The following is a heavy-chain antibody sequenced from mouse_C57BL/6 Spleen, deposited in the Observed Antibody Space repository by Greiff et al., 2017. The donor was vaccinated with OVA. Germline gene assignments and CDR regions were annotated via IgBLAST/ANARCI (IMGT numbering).Heavy chain of an antibody. J-gene: IGHJ4*01. V-gene: IGHV5-16*01. Sequence: VMLVESEGGLVQPGSSMKLSCTASGFTFSDYYMAWVRQVPEKGLEWVANINYDGSSTYYLDSLKSRFIISRDNAKNILYLQMSSLKSEDTATYYCARDMTMDYWGQGTSVTVSS. CDR1: GFTFSDYY. D-gene: IGHD2-3*01. CDR2: INYDGSST. CDR3: ARDMTMDY.